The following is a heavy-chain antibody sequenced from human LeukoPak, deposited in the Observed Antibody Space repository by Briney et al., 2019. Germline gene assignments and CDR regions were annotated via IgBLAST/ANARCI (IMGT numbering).Heavy chain of an antibody. J-gene: IGHJ6*02. Sequence: SQTLFLTCTVSGGSISSGSYYWSWIRQPAGKGLEWIGRIYTSGSTNYNPSLKSRVTISVDTSKNQFSLKLSSVTAADTAVYYCARGTGYDILTGYYSDYYYYGMDVWGQGTTVTVSS. D-gene: IGHD3-9*01. CDR1: GGSISSGSYY. CDR2: IYTSGST. V-gene: IGHV4-61*02. CDR3: ARGTGYDILTGYYSDYYYYGMDV.